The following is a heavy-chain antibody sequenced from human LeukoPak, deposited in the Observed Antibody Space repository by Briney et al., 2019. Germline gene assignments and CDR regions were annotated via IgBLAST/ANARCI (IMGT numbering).Heavy chain of an antibody. V-gene: IGHV3-7*04. Sequence: PGGSLRLSCAASGFTFSSHWMSWVRQAPGKGLEWVANIKQDGSEKYYVDSMKGRFTISRDNAKKSLYLQMNSLRAEDTAVYYCARGDYYGSGSSFIDAFDIWGQGTMVTVSS. J-gene: IGHJ3*02. CDR1: GFTFSSHW. CDR3: ARGDYYGSGSSFIDAFDI. CDR2: IKQDGSEK. D-gene: IGHD3-10*01.